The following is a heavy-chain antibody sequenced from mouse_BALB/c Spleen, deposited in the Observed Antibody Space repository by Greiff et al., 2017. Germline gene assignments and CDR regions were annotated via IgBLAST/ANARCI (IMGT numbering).Heavy chain of an antibody. CDR3: ARPYDYDGWFAY. CDR1: GYAFSSSW. CDR2: IYPGDGDT. D-gene: IGHD2-4*01. V-gene: IGHV1-82*01. Sequence: QVQLKQSGPELVKPGASVKISCKASGYAFSSSWMNWVKQRPGQGLEWIGRIYPGDGDTNYNGKFKGKATLTADKSSSTAYMQLSSLTSVDSAVYFCARPYDYDGWFAYWGQGTLVTVSA. J-gene: IGHJ3*01.